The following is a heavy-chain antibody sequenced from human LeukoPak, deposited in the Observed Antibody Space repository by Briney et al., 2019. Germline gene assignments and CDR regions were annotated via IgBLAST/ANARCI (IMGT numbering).Heavy chain of an antibody. CDR1: DGSVSSGSYY. CDR3: ASDYGDYVFDY. D-gene: IGHD4-17*01. V-gene: IGHV4-61*01. Sequence: SETLSLTCTVSDGSVSSGSYYWSWIRQPPGKGLEWIGYIYYSGSTNYNPSLKSRVTISVDTSKNQFSLKLGSVTAADTAVYYCASDYGDYVFDYWGQGTLVTVSS. CDR2: IYYSGST. J-gene: IGHJ4*02.